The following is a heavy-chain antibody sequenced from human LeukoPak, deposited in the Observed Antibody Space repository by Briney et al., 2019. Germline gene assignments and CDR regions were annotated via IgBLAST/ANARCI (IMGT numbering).Heavy chain of an antibody. J-gene: IGHJ6*03. V-gene: IGHV5-51*01. CDR1: GYSFTSYW. CDR2: FYPGDSDT. D-gene: IGHD6-13*01. Sequence: GESLKISCKGSGYSFTSYWIGWVRQMPGKGLEWMGIFYPGDSDTRYSPSFQGQVTISADKSISTAYLQWSSLKASDTAMYYCASQREQQLVSHYYYYMDVWGKGTTVTVSS. CDR3: ASQREQQLVSHYYYYMDV.